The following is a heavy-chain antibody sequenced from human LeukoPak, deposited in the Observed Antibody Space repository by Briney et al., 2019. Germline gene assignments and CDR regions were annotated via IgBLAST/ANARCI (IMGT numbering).Heavy chain of an antibody. D-gene: IGHD3-10*01. CDR2: IGTSSSYI. Sequence: GGSLRLSCAASGFTFSSHNMNWVRQAPGQGLEWVSTIGTSSSYIYYADSVKGRFTISRDNAKNSLYLQMNSLRAEDTAVYYCARGADGFSSNSRGWFDRWGQGRLVTVSS. J-gene: IGHJ5*02. V-gene: IGHV3-21*01. CDR3: ARGADGFSSNSRGWFDR. CDR1: GFTFSSHN.